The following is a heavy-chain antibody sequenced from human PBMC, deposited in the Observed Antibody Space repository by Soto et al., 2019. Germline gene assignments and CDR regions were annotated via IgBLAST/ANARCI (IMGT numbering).Heavy chain of an antibody. D-gene: IGHD3-16*01. CDR1: GFTFSGSA. Sequence: EVQLVESGGGLVQPGGSLKLSCAASGFTFSGSAMHWVRQASGKGLEWVGRIRSKANSYATAYAASVKGRFTISRDDSKNTAYLQMTSLKTEDTAVYYCTRLGPLDFDLWGRGTLVTVSS. CDR3: TRLGPLDFDL. J-gene: IGHJ2*01. CDR2: IRSKANSYAT. V-gene: IGHV3-73*01.